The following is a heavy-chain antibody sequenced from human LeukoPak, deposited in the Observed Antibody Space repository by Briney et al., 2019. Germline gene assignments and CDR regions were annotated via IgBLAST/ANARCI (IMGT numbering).Heavy chain of an antibody. J-gene: IGHJ4*02. CDR2: INPNSGGT. V-gene: IGHV1-2*02. CDR1: GYTFTGYY. CDR3: ARRGDFWSGYYGY. D-gene: IGHD3-3*01. Sequence: EASVKVSCKASGYTFTGYYMHWVRQAPGRGLEWMGWINPNSGGTNYAQKFQGRVTMTRDTSISTAYMELSRLRSDDTAVYYCARRGDFWSGYYGYWGQGTLVTVSS.